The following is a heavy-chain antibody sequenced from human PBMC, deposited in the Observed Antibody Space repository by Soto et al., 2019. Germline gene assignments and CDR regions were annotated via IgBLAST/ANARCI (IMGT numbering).Heavy chain of an antibody. J-gene: IGHJ3*02. CDR3: ARDRLTGERREAFDI. Sequence: EVQLVESGGGLVQPGGSLRLSCAASGFTFSSYSMSWVRQGPGKGLEWVSYIDTSGSTTYYADSVKGRFAISRENAKNSLYLQVNSMRDEDTAVYYCARDRLTGERREAFDIWGQGTMVTVSS. D-gene: IGHD7-27*01. CDR2: IDTSGSTT. V-gene: IGHV3-48*02. CDR1: GFTFSSYS.